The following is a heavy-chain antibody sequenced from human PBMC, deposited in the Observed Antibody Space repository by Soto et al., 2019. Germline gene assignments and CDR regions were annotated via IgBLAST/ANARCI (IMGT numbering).Heavy chain of an antibody. Sequence: ASETLSLTCTVSGDSITSIYHWAWIRQPPGRGLEWVASIYHSGTTYYNPSLKSRVTISLDTSKSQFSLRLTSVTAADSAVYFCARESIVGATRFDPWGHGTLVTVSS. CDR3: ARESIVGATRFDP. CDR1: GDSITSIYH. CDR2: IYHSGTT. J-gene: IGHJ5*02. V-gene: IGHV4-38-2*02. D-gene: IGHD1-26*01.